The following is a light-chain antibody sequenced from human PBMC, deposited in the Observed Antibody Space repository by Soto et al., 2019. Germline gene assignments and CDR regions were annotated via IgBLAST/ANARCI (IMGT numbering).Light chain of an antibody. J-gene: IGKJ1*01. Sequence: EIVITQSTSTLSVSTGERATLSCRASQSVSSNLAWYQQKPGQAPRLLIYGASTRATGIPARFSGSGSGTEFTLTISSLQSEDFAVYYCQQYNNWPPWTFGQGTKVEIK. CDR3: QQYNNWPPWT. V-gene: IGKV3-15*01. CDR2: GAS. CDR1: QSVSSN.